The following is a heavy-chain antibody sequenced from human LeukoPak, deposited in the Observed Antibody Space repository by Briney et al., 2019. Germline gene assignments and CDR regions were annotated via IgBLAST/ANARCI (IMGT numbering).Heavy chain of an antibody. J-gene: IGHJ4*02. CDR3: ARAIVVVVAATRNYFDY. CDR2: ISTYNGNT. D-gene: IGHD2-15*01. CDR1: GDTFNSYG. V-gene: IGHV1-18*01. Sequence: ASVKVSCKASGDTFNSYGISWVRQAPGQGLEWMGWISTYNGNTNYAQKLQGRVTMTTDTSTSTAYMELRSLRSDDTAVYYCARAIVVVVAATRNYFDYWGQGTLVTVSS.